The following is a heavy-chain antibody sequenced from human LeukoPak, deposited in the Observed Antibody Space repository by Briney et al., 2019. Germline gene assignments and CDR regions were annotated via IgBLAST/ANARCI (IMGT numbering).Heavy chain of an antibody. CDR2: IYYSGST. CDR1: GGSTSSYY. D-gene: IGHD5-24*01. V-gene: IGHV4-59*08. CDR3: AKGRRWLDY. Sequence: SETLSLTCTVSGGSTSSYYWSWIRQPPGKGLEWIGYIYYSGSTNYNPSLKSRVTISVDTSKNEFSLKLSSVTATDMAVYYCAKGRRWLDYWGQGTLVTVSS. J-gene: IGHJ4*02.